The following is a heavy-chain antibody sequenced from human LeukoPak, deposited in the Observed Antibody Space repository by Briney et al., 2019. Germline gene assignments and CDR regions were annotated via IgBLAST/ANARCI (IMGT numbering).Heavy chain of an antibody. CDR3: ARDSYDILTGYNYFDY. V-gene: IGHV3-48*03. CDR1: GFSFSSYE. J-gene: IGHJ4*02. D-gene: IGHD3-9*01. Sequence: GGSLRLSCAASGFSFSSYEMNWVRQAPGKGLEWVSYISSSGSTIYYADSVKGRFTISRDNAKNSLYLQMNSLRAEDTAVYYCARDSYDILTGYNYFDYWGQGTLVTVSS. CDR2: ISSSGSTI.